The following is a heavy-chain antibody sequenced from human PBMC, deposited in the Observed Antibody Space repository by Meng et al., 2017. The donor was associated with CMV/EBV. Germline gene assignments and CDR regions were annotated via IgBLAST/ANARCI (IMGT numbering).Heavy chain of an antibody. D-gene: IGHD5-18*01. CDR2: MNPNSGNT. V-gene: IGHV1-8*03. Sequence: ASVKVSCKASGYTFTSYDINWVRQATGQGLEWMGWMNPNSGNTGYAQKFQGRVTITRNTSISTAYMELSSLRSEDTAVYYCARTYTANDPFDFWGQGTMVTVSS. J-gene: IGHJ3*01. CDR3: ARTYTANDPFDF. CDR1: GYTFTSYD.